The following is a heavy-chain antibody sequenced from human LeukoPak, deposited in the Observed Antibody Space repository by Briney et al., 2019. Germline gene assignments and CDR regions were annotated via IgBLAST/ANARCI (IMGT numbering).Heavy chain of an antibody. Sequence: GGSLRLSCAASGFTFSSYSMNWVRQAPGKGLEWVSSISSSSSYIYYADSVKGRFTISRDNAKNSLYLQMNSLRAEDTAVYNCARHYCGGDCYSNWFDPWGQGTLVTVSS. CDR2: ISSSSSYI. V-gene: IGHV3-21*01. CDR1: GFTFSSYS. J-gene: IGHJ5*02. CDR3: ARHYCGGDCYSNWFDP. D-gene: IGHD2-21*02.